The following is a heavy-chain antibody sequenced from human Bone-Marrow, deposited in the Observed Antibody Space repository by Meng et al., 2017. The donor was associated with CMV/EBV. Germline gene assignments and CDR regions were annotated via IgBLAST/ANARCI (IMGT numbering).Heavy chain of an antibody. V-gene: IGHV3-21*01. J-gene: IGHJ4*02. Sequence: EVQLVGSXXXXXKPXGXXXLSXSXSGFTFSSYSMNWVRQAPGKGLEWVSSISSSSSYIYYADSVKGRFTISRDNAKNSLYLQMNSLRAEDTAVYYCARLFYDYVWGSYPYYFDYWGQGTLVTVSS. D-gene: IGHD3-16*01. CDR2: ISSSSSYI. CDR1: GFTFSSYS. CDR3: ARLFYDYVWGSYPYYFDY.